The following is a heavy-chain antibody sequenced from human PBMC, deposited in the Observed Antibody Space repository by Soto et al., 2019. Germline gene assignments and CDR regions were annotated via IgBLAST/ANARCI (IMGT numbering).Heavy chain of an antibody. Sequence: GGSLRLSCTASGFTFGDYAMSWFRQAPGKGLEWVGFIRSKAYGGTTEYAASVKGRFTISRDDSKSIAYLQMNSLKTEDTAVYYCTRDREDMIYVPVAFDIWGQGTMVTVSS. CDR3: TRDREDMIYVPVAFDI. CDR2: IRSKAYGGTT. J-gene: IGHJ3*02. V-gene: IGHV3-49*03. D-gene: IGHD2-15*01. CDR1: GFTFGDYA.